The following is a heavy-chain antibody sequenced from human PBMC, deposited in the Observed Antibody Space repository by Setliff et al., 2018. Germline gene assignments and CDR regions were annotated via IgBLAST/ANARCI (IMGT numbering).Heavy chain of an antibody. V-gene: IGHV4-34*01. CDR3: ARGERRWLRFSLDY. Sequence: LSLTCAVYGGSFIGYYWSWIRQPPGKGLEWIGEINHSGSTNYNPSLKSRVTISVDTSKNQFSLKLGSVTAADTAVYYCARGERRWLRFSLDYWGQGTLVTVSS. CDR1: GGSFIGYY. CDR2: INHSGST. J-gene: IGHJ4*02. D-gene: IGHD5-12*01.